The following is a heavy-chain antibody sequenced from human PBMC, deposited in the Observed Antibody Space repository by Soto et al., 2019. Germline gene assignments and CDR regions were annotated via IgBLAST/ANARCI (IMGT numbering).Heavy chain of an antibody. CDR2: IYPGDSDT. CDR3: ARQGDYGDYAAFYYGMDV. J-gene: IGHJ6*02. Sequence: PGESLKISCKGSGYSFTSYWIGWVRQMPGKGLEWMGIIYPGDSDTRYSPSFQGQVTISADKSISTAYLQWSSLKASDSAMYYCARQGDYGDYAAFYYGMDVWGQGTTVTVS. V-gene: IGHV5-51*01. CDR1: GYSFTSYW. D-gene: IGHD4-17*01.